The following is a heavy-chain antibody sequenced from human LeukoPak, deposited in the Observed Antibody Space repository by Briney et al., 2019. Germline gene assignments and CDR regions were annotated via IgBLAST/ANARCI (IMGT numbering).Heavy chain of an antibody. V-gene: IGHV4-34*01. CDR1: GVSFSGYY. D-gene: IGHD3-22*01. J-gene: IGHJ4*02. CDR3: ARGGRLFLPY. Sequence: SETLSLTCAVYGVSFSGYYWNWIRQSPGKGLEWIGEINHSGNTNYNPSLKSRVTISVDTSKNQFSLKLSSVTAADTAVYYCARGGRLFLPYWGQGTLVTVSS. CDR2: INHSGNT.